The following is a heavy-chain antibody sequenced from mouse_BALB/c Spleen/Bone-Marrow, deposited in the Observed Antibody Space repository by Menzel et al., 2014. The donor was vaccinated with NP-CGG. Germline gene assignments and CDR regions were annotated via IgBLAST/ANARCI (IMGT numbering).Heavy chain of an antibody. CDR1: GFTFSSYT. Sequence: EVKVVESGGGFVQPGGSLKLSCAASGFTFSSYTMSWVRQTPEKRLGWVAYISNGGGSAYYSDTVKGRFTISRDNAKNTLYLQMSSLKSEDTAMYYCARHHGDYFYYALDYWGQGTSVTVSS. CDR3: ARHHGDYFYYALDY. J-gene: IGHJ4*01. D-gene: IGHD2-13*01. V-gene: IGHV5-12-2*01. CDR2: ISNGGGSA.